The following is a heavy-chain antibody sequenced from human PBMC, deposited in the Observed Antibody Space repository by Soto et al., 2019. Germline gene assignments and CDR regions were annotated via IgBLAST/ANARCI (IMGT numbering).Heavy chain of an antibody. V-gene: IGHV5-10-1*01. CDR2: IDPTLTYT. J-gene: IGHJ4*02. CDR1: GYGFTSYW. D-gene: IGHD6-13*01. CDR3: ASLGIAAAGIDD. Sequence: GGSPMISCKGFGYGFTSYWLSWVRQMPGKGLEWMRSIDPTLTYTIYRPAYQGNVTISAEKSIGTADQQGGSLRASDTPMYYCASLGIAAAGIDDWGQGTLVTVSS.